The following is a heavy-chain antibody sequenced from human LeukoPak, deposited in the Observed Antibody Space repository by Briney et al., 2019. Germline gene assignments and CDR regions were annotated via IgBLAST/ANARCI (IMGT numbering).Heavy chain of an antibody. V-gene: IGHV7-4-1*02. CDR3: ARDRASALLWFGETHDAFDI. J-gene: IGHJ3*02. Sequence: ASVKVSYKASGYTFTSYAMNWVRQAPGQGLEWMGWINTNTGNPTYAQGFTGRFVFSLDTSVSTAYLQISSLKAEDTAVYYCARDRASALLWFGETHDAFDIWGQGTMVTVSS. CDR1: GYTFTSYA. CDR2: INTNTGNP. D-gene: IGHD3-10*01.